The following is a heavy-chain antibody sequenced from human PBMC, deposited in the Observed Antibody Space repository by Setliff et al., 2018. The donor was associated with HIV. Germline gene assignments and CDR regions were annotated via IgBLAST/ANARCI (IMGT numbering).Heavy chain of an antibody. Sequence: ASVKVSCKVSGGTFTRNCINWVRQAPGQGLEWMGWMNPNSGATGYAQKFKDRFIMTRDTSISTAYMELSSLTSEDTAVYYCASGKGVRGVIIRGGLDVWGKGTTVTVSS. V-gene: IGHV1-8*01. CDR1: GGTFTRNC. CDR3: ASGKGVRGVIIRGGLDV. J-gene: IGHJ6*04. CDR2: MNPNSGAT. D-gene: IGHD3-10*01.